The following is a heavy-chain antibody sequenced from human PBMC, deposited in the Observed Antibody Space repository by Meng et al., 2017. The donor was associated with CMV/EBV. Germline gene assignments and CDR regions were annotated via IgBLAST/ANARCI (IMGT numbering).Heavy chain of an antibody. CDR1: GGSFSGYY. J-gene: IGHJ5*02. CDR3: ARGGNWFDP. Sequence: QVQLQQWVAGLLKPSETLSLPCAVYGGSFSGYYWSWIRQPPGKGLEWIGEINHSGSTNYNPSLKSRVTISVDTSKNQFSLKLSSVTAADTAVYYCARGGNWFDPWGQGTLVTVSS. CDR2: INHSGST. V-gene: IGHV4-34*01.